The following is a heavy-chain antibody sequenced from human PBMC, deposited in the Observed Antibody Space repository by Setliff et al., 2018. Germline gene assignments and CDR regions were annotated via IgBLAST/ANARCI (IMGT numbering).Heavy chain of an antibody. CDR1: GGTFSTYP. J-gene: IGHJ5*02. CDR3: ARATGAPNWFDP. V-gene: IGHV1-69*13. D-gene: IGHD7-27*01. Sequence: SVKVSCKSSGGTFSTYPINWVRQAPGQGLEWMGGIIPIYGTANYAQKFQDRVTITADGSTNTAYMELSSLRSDDSAMYYCARATGAPNWFDPWGQGTQVTVSS. CDR2: IIPIYGTA.